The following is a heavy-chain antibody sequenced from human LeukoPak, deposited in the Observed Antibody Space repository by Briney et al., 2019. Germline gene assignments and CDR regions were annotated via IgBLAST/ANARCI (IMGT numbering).Heavy chain of an antibody. V-gene: IGHV4-4*07. Sequence: PSETLSLTCTVSGGSITSYYWSWIWHPAGTGRERIGRIYTSGSTNYNPSLKSRVTMSVDTSKNQFSLKLSSVTAADTALYYCARDYYGPWGQGTLVTVSS. J-gene: IGHJ5*02. CDR1: GGSITSYY. CDR3: ARDYYGP. D-gene: IGHD3-10*01. CDR2: IYTSGST.